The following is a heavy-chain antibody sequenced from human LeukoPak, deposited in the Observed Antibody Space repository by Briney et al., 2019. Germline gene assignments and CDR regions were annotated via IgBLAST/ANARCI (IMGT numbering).Heavy chain of an antibody. D-gene: IGHD3-9*01. CDR3: ARTYYDILTGYNPYFDY. CDR1: GFTFSSYS. Sequence: GGSLRLSCAASGFTFSSYSMNWVRQAPGKGLEWVSSISSSSSYIYYADSVKGRFTISRDNAKNSLYLQMNSLRAEDTAVYYCARTYYDILTGYNPYFDYWGQGILVTVSS. J-gene: IGHJ4*02. V-gene: IGHV3-21*01. CDR2: ISSSSSYI.